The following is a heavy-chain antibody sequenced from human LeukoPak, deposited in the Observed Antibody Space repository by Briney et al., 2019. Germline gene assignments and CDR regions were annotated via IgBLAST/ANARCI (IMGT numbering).Heavy chain of an antibody. V-gene: IGHV1-69*13. CDR1: GGTFSSYA. CDR3: ARAPGFWSANEGVYFDY. Sequence: APVKVSCKASGGTFSSYAISWVRQAPGQGLEWMGGIIPIFGTANYAQKFQGRVTITADESTSTAYMELSSLRSEDTAVYYCARAPGFWSANEGVYFDYWGQGTLVTVSS. CDR2: IIPIFGTA. J-gene: IGHJ4*02. D-gene: IGHD3-3*01.